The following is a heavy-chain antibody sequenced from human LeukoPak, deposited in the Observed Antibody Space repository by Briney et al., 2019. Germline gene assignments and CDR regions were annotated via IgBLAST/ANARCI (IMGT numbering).Heavy chain of an antibody. CDR3: VSRLVPGLS. V-gene: IGHV3-7*01. CDR2: IKGDGSQK. J-gene: IGHJ4*02. Sequence: GGSLRLSCAVSGSTFSECWMSWVRQAPGKGLERVANIKGDGSQKYYVDSVKGRFTISRDNAKNSLYLQMNSLRAEDTAVYYCVSRLVPGLSWGQGTLVTVSS. CDR1: GSTFSECW. D-gene: IGHD4-11*01.